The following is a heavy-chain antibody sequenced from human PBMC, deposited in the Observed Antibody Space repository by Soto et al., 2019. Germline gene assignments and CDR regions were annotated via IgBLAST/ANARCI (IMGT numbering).Heavy chain of an antibody. CDR3: AGDYDILTGPAKYYFDY. CDR2: ISSSSYI. Sequence: GGSLRLSCAASGFTFSSYSMNWVRQAPGKGLEWVSSISSSSYIYYADSVKGRFTISRDNAKNSLYLQMNSLRAEDTAVYYCAGDYDILTGPAKYYFDYWGQGTQVTVSS. D-gene: IGHD3-9*01. V-gene: IGHV3-21*01. J-gene: IGHJ4*02. CDR1: GFTFSSYS.